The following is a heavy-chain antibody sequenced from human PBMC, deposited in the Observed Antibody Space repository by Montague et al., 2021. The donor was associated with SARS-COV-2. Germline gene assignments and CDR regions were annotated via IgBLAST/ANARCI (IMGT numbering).Heavy chain of an antibody. CDR2: INYSGST. D-gene: IGHD5-18*01. Sequence: SETLSLTCAVYGGSFSGYYWSWIRQPPGKGREWIGEINYSGSTNYNPSLKSRVTISVDTSKNQYSLQLSTVTAADTAVYYCARGGGYSYGSLDYWGQGTLVTVSS. CDR3: ARGGGYSYGSLDY. J-gene: IGHJ4*02. V-gene: IGHV4-34*01. CDR1: GGSFSGYY.